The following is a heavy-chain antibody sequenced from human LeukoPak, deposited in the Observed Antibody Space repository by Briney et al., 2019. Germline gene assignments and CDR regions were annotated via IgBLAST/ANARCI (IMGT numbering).Heavy chain of an antibody. Sequence: GASVKVSCKASGGTFSSYAISWVRQAPGQGLEWMGRIIPILGIANYAQKFQGRVTITADKSTSTAYMELSSLRSEDTAVYYCARVRYSRYGSGSYYNLDAFDIWGQGTMVTVSS. J-gene: IGHJ3*02. CDR3: ARVRYSRYGSGSYYNLDAFDI. CDR2: IIPILGIA. V-gene: IGHV1-69*04. D-gene: IGHD3-10*01. CDR1: GGTFSSYA.